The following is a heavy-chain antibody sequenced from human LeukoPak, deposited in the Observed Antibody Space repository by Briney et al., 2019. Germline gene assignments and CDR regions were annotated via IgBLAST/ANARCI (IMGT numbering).Heavy chain of an antibody. CDR3: AKDIRQLGGYAAHDY. V-gene: IGHV3-23*01. CDR2: ISGSGGST. Sequence: GGSLRLSCAASGFTFSSYAMSWVRQAPGKGLEWVSAISGSGGSTYYADSVKGRFTISRDNSKNTLYLQMNSLRAEDTAVYYCAKDIRQLGGYAAHDYWGQGTLVTVSS. D-gene: IGHD5-12*01. J-gene: IGHJ4*02. CDR1: GFTFSSYA.